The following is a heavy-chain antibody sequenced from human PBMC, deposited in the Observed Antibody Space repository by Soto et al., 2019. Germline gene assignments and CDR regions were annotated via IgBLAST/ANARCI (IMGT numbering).Heavy chain of an antibody. CDR2: ISYDGSNK. V-gene: IGHV3-30*18. CDR3: AKVSSPYSSNPVDY. CDR1: GFTFSSYG. Sequence: GGSLRLSCAASGFTFSSYGMHWVRQAPGKGLEKVTVISYDGSNKYYADSVKGRFTISRDNSKNTLYLQMNSLRAEDTVVYYCAKVSSPYSSNPVDYWGQGTLVTVSS. J-gene: IGHJ4*02. D-gene: IGHD6-13*01.